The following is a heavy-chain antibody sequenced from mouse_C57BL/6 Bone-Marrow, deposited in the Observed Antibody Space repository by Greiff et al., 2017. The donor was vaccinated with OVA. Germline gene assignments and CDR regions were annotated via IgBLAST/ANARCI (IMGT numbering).Heavy chain of an antibody. CDR3: ARKCDDGAFAY. CDR1: GFSLTSYG. V-gene: IGHV2-2*01. Sequence: QVQLQQSGPGLVQPSQSLSITCTVSGFSLTSYGVHWVRPSPGKGLEWLGVIWSGGSTDYNAAFISRLSISKDNSKSQVFFKMNSLQADDTAIYYCARKCDDGAFAYWGQGTLVTVSA. D-gene: IGHD2-12*01. J-gene: IGHJ3*01. CDR2: IWSGGST.